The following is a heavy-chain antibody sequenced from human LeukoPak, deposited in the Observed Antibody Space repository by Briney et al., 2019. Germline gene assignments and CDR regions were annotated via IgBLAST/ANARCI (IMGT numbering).Heavy chain of an antibody. J-gene: IGHJ4*02. V-gene: IGHV4-59*08. CDR1: GGSISSYY. CDR3: ARRSLVGATYDY. CDR2: IYYSGST. Sequence: PSETLSLTCTVSGGSISSYYWSWIRQPPGKGLEWIGYIYYSGSTNHNPSLKSRVTISVDTSKNQFSLKLSSVTAADTAVYYCARRSLVGATYDYWGQGTLVTVSS. D-gene: IGHD1-26*01.